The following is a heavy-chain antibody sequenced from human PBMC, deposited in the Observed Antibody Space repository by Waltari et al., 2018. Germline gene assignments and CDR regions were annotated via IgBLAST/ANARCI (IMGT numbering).Heavy chain of an antibody. CDR1: GLSFSNYW. Sequence: EVQLVESGGGLAQPGGSLRLSCAASGLSFSNYWMTWVRQASGKGRGWVAKIKQEGSEKDYMDSVKSRFTISRDNAKNSLYLQMNNLRVEDTAVYYCTRGGRDSSWYWRDWGQGTLVTVSS. CDR3: TRGGRDSSWYWRD. J-gene: IGHJ4*02. CDR2: IKQEGSEK. D-gene: IGHD6-13*01. V-gene: IGHV3-7*01.